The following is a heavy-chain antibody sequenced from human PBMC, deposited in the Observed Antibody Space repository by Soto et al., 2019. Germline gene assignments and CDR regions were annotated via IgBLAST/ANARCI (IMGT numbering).Heavy chain of an antibody. D-gene: IGHD3-22*01. V-gene: IGHV1-24*01. CDR3: ARVIGGSYYDSSGYQGYFHY. CDR1: GYTLTEIS. CDR2: FDLEDGEI. J-gene: IGHJ1*01. Sequence: ASVKVSCKVSGYTLTEISMHWVRQAPGKGLEWMGGFDLEDGEITYAQKIQGRVTMTEDTSTSTAYMELSSLRSEDTAVYYCARVIGGSYYDSSGYQGYFHYWGQGTLVTVSS.